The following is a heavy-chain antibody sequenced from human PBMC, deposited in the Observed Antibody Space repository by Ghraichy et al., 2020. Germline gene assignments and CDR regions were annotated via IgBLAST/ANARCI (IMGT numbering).Heavy chain of an antibody. CDR1: GYTFIAHV. V-gene: IGHV1-18*01. CDR2: ISAYNGHT. J-gene: IGHJ4*02. D-gene: IGHD5-18*01. Sequence: ASVKVSCKASGYTFIAHVITWVRQAPGQGLEWMGWISAYNGHTKSSQKLQGRLTLTTDSSATTAYMELRSLRSDDTAVYFCARETALITADYWGQGTLVTVSS. CDR3: ARETALITADY.